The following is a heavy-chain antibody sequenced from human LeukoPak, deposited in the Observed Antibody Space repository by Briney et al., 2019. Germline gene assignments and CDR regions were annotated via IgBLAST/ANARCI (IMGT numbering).Heavy chain of an antibody. Sequence: ASVKVSCKASGYTFTSYGISWVRQAPGQGLAWMGWISAYNGNTNYAQKLQGRVTMTTDTSTSTAYMELRSLRSDDTAVYYCARDHPDIKRDIVVVPAFGYYYYYGMDVWGQGTTVTVSS. CDR2: ISAYNGNT. V-gene: IGHV1-18*01. CDR3: ARDHPDIKRDIVVVPAFGYYYYYGMDV. D-gene: IGHD2-2*01. J-gene: IGHJ6*02. CDR1: GYTFTSYG.